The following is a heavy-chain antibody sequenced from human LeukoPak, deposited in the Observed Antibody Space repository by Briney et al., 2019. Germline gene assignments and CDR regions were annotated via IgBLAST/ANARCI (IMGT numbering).Heavy chain of an antibody. Sequence: PSETLSLTCTVSGGSISSYYWSWIRQPPGKGLERIGYIYYSGSTNYNPSLKSRVTISVDTSKNQFSLKLSSVTAADTAVYYCARRRGYSYGWGKDDAFDIWGQGTMVTVSS. CDR1: GGSISSYY. D-gene: IGHD5-18*01. CDR3: ARRRGYSYGWGKDDAFDI. J-gene: IGHJ3*02. V-gene: IGHV4-59*01. CDR2: IYYSGST.